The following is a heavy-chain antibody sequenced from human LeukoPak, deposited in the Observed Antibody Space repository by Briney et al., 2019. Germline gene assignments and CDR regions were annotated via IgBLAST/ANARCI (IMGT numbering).Heavy chain of an antibody. CDR2: IKRDGSEK. D-gene: IGHD3-3*01. V-gene: IGHV3-7*01. CDR3: ARDRVSDFWSGLYYYGMDV. CDR1: GFTFSSYW. Sequence: GGSLRLSCAAPGFTFSSYWMSWVRQAPGKGLGWVANIKRDGSEKYYVDSVKGRFTISRDNAKNSLYLQMNSLRAEDTAVYYCARDRVSDFWSGLYYYGMDVWGQGTTVTVSS. J-gene: IGHJ6*02.